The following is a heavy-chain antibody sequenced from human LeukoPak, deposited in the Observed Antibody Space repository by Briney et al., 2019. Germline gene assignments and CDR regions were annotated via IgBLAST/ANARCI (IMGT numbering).Heavy chain of an antibody. J-gene: IGHJ4*02. D-gene: IGHD3-9*01. CDR2: ISAYNGNT. CDR3: ARDGDYDILTGYSVHRDY. CDR1: GYTFTSYG. Sequence: ASVKDSCKASGYTFTSYGISWVRQAPGQGLEWMGWISAYNGNTNYAQKLQGRVTMTTDTSTSTAYMELRSLRSDDTAVYYCARDGDYDILTGYSVHRDYWGQGTLVTVSS. V-gene: IGHV1-18*01.